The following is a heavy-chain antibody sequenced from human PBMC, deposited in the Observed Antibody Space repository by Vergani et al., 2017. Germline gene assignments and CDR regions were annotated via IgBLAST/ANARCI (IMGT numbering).Heavy chain of an antibody. V-gene: IGHV1-69*08. CDR3: ARDLTNSYGMDV. CDR1: GGTFSSYT. D-gene: IGHD1-1*01. CDR2: IIPILGIA. Sequence: QVQLVQSGAEVKKPGSSVKVSCKASGGTFSSYTISWVRQAPGQGLEWMGRIIPILGIANYAQKFQGRVTITADKSTSTAYMELSSLRSEDTAVYYCARDLTNSYGMDVWGQGTTVTVSS. J-gene: IGHJ6*02.